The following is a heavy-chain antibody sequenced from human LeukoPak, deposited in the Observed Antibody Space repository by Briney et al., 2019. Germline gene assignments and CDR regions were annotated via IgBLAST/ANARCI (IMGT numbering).Heavy chain of an antibody. J-gene: IGHJ4*02. CDR1: GFTFSSLG. Sequence: PGRSLRVSCAASGFTFSSLGMHWVRQAPGKGLGWVAVISYDGSNKYYADFVKGRFTISRDNSKNTLYLQMNSLRTEDTAVYYCAKGYYGYDFWSGGDYRGQGTLVIVSS. D-gene: IGHD3-3*01. V-gene: IGHV3-30*18. CDR2: ISYDGSNK. CDR3: AKGYYGYDFWSGGDY.